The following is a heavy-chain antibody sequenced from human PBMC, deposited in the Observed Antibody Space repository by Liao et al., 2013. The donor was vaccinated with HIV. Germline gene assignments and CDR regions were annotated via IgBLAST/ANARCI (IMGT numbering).Heavy chain of an antibody. V-gene: IGHV4-34*01. CDR3: ARGLEYASSWKAFDL. CDR2: VNHSGST. D-gene: IGHD6-13*01. CDR1: AEPFIGYY. J-gene: IGHJ3*01. Sequence: QVQLQQWGAGLLKPSETLSLTCAVYAEPFIGYYWSWIRQPPGKGLEWIGEVNHSGSTNYNPSLKSRVTISVDTSKNHFSLKLSSLTAADTAVYYCARGLEYASSWKAFDLWGQGTVVTVSS.